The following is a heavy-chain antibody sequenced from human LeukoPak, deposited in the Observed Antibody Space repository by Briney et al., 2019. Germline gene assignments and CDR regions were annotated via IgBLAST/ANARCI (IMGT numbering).Heavy chain of an antibody. CDR1: RFTFSDYY. V-gene: IGHV3-11*04. J-gene: IGHJ5*01. D-gene: IGHD6-13*01. Sequence: GGSLRLSCAASRFTFSDYYMSWIRQAPGKGLEWVSYISSGGGSTTNYPDSVRGRFTISRDNAKNSLYLQMNSLRADDTAVYFCARDREGSSWYDFWGQGTPVTVSS. CDR2: ISSGGGSTT. CDR3: ARDREGSSWYDF.